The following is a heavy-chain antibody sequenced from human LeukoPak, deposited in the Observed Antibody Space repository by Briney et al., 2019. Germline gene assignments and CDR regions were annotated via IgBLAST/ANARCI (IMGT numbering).Heavy chain of an antibody. V-gene: IGHV3-21*01. D-gene: IGHD4-17*01. CDR1: GFTFSSYG. Sequence: GGSLRLSCAASGFTFSSYGMHWVRQAPGKGLEWVSSISSSTSYIYYADSVKGRFTISRDNAKNSLYLQMNSLRAEDTAVYYCARDYYGDYYFDYWGQGTLVTVSS. CDR3: ARDYYGDYYFDY. CDR2: ISSSTSYI. J-gene: IGHJ4*02.